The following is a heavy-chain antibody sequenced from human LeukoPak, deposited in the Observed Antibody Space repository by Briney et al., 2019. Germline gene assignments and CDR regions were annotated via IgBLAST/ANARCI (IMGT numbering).Heavy chain of an antibody. CDR2: ISGSGDTT. V-gene: IGHV3-23*01. J-gene: IGHJ4*02. Sequence: ETLSLTCTVSGGSISSYYWSWIRQPPGKGLEWVSAISGSGDTTYYADSVQGRFTISRDNSKNTLYLQMNSLRAEDTAIYYCAKAYDSSGYYYLMDYWGQGTLVTVSS. CDR3: AKAYDSSGYYYLMDY. CDR1: GGSISSYY. D-gene: IGHD3-22*01.